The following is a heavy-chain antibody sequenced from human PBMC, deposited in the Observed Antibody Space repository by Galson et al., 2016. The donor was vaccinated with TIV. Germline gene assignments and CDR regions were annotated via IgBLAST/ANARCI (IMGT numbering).Heavy chain of an antibody. D-gene: IGHD3-22*01. Sequence: QSGAEVKKPGESLKISCKGSGYSFTNSYIAWVRQMPGKGLEWMEIIYPGDSDTRYSPSFQGQVTISADKSISTAYLQCSILKASDTAMYFCARVVTSTSPFDYWGQGTLVTVSS. J-gene: IGHJ4*02. CDR1: GYSFTNSY. CDR2: IYPGDSDT. CDR3: ARVVTSTSPFDY. V-gene: IGHV5-51*03.